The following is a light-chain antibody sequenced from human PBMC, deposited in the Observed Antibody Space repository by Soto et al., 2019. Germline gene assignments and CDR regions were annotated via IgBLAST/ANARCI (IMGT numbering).Light chain of an antibody. CDR2: EAS. Sequence: IQLTQSPSSLSASVGDRVTITCRASQTISSWLAWYQQKPGKAPKLLIYEASSLESGVPSRFGGSGSGTEFTLTISSLQPDDFATYYCQQYHSRRTFGQGTKVDI. J-gene: IGKJ1*01. V-gene: IGKV1-5*03. CDR3: QQYHSRRT. CDR1: QTISSW.